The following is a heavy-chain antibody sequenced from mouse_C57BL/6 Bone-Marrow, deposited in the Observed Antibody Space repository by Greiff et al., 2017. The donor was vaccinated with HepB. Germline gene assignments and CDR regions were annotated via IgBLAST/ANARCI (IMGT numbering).Heavy chain of an antibody. J-gene: IGHJ1*03. Sequence: EVQLQQSGPELVKPGASVKISCKASGYTFTDYYMNWVKQSHGKSLEWIGDINPNNGGTSYNQKFKGKATLTVDKSSSTAYMELRSLTSEDSAVYYCAREVYYGKSHWYFDVWGTGTTVTVSS. D-gene: IGHD2-1*01. CDR2: INPNNGGT. V-gene: IGHV1-26*01. CDR3: AREVYYGKSHWYFDV. CDR1: GYTFTDYY.